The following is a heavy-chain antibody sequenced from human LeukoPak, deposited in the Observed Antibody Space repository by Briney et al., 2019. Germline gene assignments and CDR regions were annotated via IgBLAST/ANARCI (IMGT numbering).Heavy chain of an antibody. CDR2: IYVSGST. D-gene: IGHD3/OR15-3a*01. CDR1: GGSVSIGSYY. CDR3: ARTNDFWTGYYEK. Sequence: SETLSLTCTVSGGSVSIGSYYWSWIRQPAGKGLEWIGRIYVSGSTDYNPSLKSRVTILKDMSKNQFSLRLSSVTAADTAVYYCARTNDFWTGYYEKWGQGTLVTVSS. J-gene: IGHJ4*02. V-gene: IGHV4-61*02.